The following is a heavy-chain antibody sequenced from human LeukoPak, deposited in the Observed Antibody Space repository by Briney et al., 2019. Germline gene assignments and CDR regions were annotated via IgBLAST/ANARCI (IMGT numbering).Heavy chain of an antibody. CDR3: ASWYYDILTGNKNNWFDP. CDR1: GGSFSGYY. J-gene: IGHJ5*02. Sequence: PSETLSLTCAVYGGSFSGYYWSWIRQPPGKGLEWIGEINHSGSTNYNPSLKSRVTISVDTSKNQFFLKLSSVTAADTAVYYCASWYYDILTGNKNNWFDPWGQGTLVTVSS. D-gene: IGHD3-9*01. V-gene: IGHV4-34*01. CDR2: INHSGST.